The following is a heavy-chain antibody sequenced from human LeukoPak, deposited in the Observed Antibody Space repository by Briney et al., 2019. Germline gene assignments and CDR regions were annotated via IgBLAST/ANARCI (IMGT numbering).Heavy chain of an antibody. J-gene: IGHJ4*02. CDR1: GGSINSGSYY. CDR2: IYYSGST. V-gene: IGHV4-39*01. Sequence: SETLSLTCTVSGGSINSGSYYWGWIRQPPGKGLEWIGSIYYSGSTYYNPSLKSRVTISVDTSKNQFSLKLSSVTAADTAVYYCASRSRYYDSSGYYLPFDYWGQGTLVTVSS. D-gene: IGHD3-22*01. CDR3: ASRSRYYDSSGYYLPFDY.